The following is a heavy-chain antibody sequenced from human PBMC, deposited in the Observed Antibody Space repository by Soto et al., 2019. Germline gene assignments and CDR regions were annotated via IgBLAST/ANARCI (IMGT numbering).Heavy chain of an antibody. CDR2: INPSVGST. J-gene: IGHJ6*02. V-gene: IGHV1-46*01. D-gene: IGHD3-10*02. Sequence: ASVKVSFKASGYTFTSYYMHWVRQAPGQGLEWMGIINPSVGSTRYAQKFQGRVNMTRDTSTSTVYMELSSLRSEDTAVFYCASPMFGPSLNRNYYGMDVWGQGTTVTFSS. CDR1: GYTFTSYY. CDR3: ASPMFGPSLNRNYYGMDV.